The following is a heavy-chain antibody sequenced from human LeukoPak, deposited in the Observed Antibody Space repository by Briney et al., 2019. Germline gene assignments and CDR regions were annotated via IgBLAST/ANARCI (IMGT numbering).Heavy chain of an antibody. CDR1: GGSFSGYY. CDR2: INHSGST. V-gene: IGHV4-34*01. Sequence: SETLSVTCAVYGGSFSGYYWSWIRQPPGKGLEWIGEINHSGSTNYNPSLKSRVTISIDTSKNQFSLKLSSVTAADTAVYYCARGYIVVVVTATPWFDPWGQGTLVTVSS. CDR3: ARGYIVVVVTATPWFDP. J-gene: IGHJ5*02. D-gene: IGHD2-15*01.